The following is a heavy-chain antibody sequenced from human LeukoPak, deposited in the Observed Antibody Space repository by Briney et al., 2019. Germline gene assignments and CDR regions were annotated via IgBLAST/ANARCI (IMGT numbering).Heavy chain of an antibody. CDR3: AKDGGKGGYYRLDY. D-gene: IGHD3-22*01. CDR1: GFTFSSYS. J-gene: IGHJ4*02. CDR2: ISGSGGTT. Sequence: GGSLRLSCAASGFTFSSYSMNWVRQAPGKGLEWVSGISGSGGTTHDADSVKGRFTTSRDNSKNTLYLQVNSLRAEDTAIYYCAKDGGKGGYYRLDYWGQGTLVTVSS. V-gene: IGHV3-23*01.